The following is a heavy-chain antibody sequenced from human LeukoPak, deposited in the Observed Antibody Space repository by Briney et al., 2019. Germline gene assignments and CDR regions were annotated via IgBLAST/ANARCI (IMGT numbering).Heavy chain of an antibody. CDR3: ARCQYNSSPDF. D-gene: IGHD6-19*01. J-gene: IGHJ4*02. CDR1: GFTCRDYY. CDR2: ISSRSDYT. V-gene: IGHV3-11*03. Sequence: GGSLILSCAASGFTCRDYYMSCIRQAPGGGLVWVAYISSRSDYTNYADSVKGRFTISRDNAKNSLYLQMNSLRAEDTAVYYCARCQYNSSPDFWGQGTLVTVSS.